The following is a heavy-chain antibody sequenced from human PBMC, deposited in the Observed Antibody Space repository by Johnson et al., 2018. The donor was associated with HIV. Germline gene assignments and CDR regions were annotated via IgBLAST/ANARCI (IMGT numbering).Heavy chain of an antibody. CDR2: INWNGGSR. CDR1: GFIFSDAW. J-gene: IGHJ3*02. D-gene: IGHD3-22*01. CDR3: ARVSTMIVVARNDAFDI. Sequence: VQLVDSGGGLVKPGGSLRLSCAASGFIFSDAWMSWVRQAPGKGLEWVSGINWNGGSRDYADSVKGRFTISRDNGKNSLYLQMNSLRAEDTALYYCARVSTMIVVARNDAFDIWGQGTMVTVSS. V-gene: IGHV3-20*04.